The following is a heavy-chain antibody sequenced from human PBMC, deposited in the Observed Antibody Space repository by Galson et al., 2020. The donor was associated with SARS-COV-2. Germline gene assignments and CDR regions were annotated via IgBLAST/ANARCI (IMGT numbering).Heavy chain of an antibody. D-gene: IGHD3-9*01. V-gene: IGHV4-30-4*01. J-gene: IGHJ3*02. CDR3: ARDRLYFDILTGYYNAFDI. CDR2: IDYNGDT. CDR1: GGSVSSGASY. Sequence: SETLSLTCTVSGGSVSSGASYWNWIRQPPGKGLEWIGYIDYNGDTHYNPSLKSRVTMSLDTSKNQFSLKLISVTAADTAVYYCARDRLYFDILTGYYNAFDIWGQGTMVSVSS.